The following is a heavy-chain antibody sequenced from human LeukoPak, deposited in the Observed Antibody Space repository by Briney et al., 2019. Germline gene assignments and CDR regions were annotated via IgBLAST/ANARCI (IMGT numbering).Heavy chain of an antibody. D-gene: IGHD2-2*01. Sequence: GGSLRLSCAASGFTFNSYSMNWVRQAPGKGLEWVSSISSTSSYIYYADSVEGRFTISRDNAKNSLYLQMNSLRAEDTAVYYCASGCSGTSCYYYWGQGTLVTVSS. CDR3: ASGCSGTSCYYY. J-gene: IGHJ4*02. CDR2: ISSTSSYI. V-gene: IGHV3-21*01. CDR1: GFTFNSYS.